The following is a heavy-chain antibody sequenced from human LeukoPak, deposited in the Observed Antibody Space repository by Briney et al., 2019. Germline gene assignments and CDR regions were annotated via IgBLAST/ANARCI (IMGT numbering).Heavy chain of an antibody. CDR3: VSPSGPAAFDI. D-gene: IGHD2-15*01. CDR1: GYSFTNYW. J-gene: IGHJ3*02. Sequence: GESLKISCKGSGYSFTNYWIGWVRQMPGKGLEWMGIIHPSNSDTRYSPSFQGQVTISADKSISTAYLQWSSLKASDTAMYYCVSPSGPAAFDIWAQGTMVTVSS. V-gene: IGHV5-51*01. CDR2: IHPSNSDT.